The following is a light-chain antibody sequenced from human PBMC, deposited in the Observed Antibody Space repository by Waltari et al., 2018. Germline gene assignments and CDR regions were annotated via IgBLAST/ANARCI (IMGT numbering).Light chain of an antibody. J-gene: IGKJ4*01. V-gene: IGKV3-15*01. Sequence: IVMTQSPATLYVSSGERATLSCRASQSVGTNLAWYQQKPVQAPRLLIYGASTSASVLAGRFSGSGSGTEFTLTISSLQSEDFAVYYCQQYNNWPPITFGGGTKVET. CDR3: QQYNNWPPIT. CDR2: GAS. CDR1: QSVGTN.